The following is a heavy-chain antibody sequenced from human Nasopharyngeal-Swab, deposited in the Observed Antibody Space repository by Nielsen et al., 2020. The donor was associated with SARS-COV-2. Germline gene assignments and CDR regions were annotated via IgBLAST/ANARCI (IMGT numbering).Heavy chain of an antibody. Sequence: GESLKIYCAASGFTFSNCAMSWVRQAPEKGLEWVSAISSSGGSTYYADSVKGRFTISRDNYQDTLYLQMNSLTADDTAVYYCAKGAYSSGSYGGIGVGNWGQGTLVTVSS. CDR1: GFTFSNCA. J-gene: IGHJ4*02. CDR3: AKGAYSSGSYGGIGVGN. CDR2: ISSSGGST. V-gene: IGHV3-23*01. D-gene: IGHD3-10*01.